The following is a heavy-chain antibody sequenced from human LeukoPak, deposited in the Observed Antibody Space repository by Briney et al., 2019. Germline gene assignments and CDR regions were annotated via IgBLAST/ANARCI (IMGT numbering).Heavy chain of an antibody. CDR1: GYTFTGYY. CDR2: INPNSGGT. D-gene: IGHD1-20*01. Sequence: ASVTVSCTASGYTFTGYYMHWVRQAPGQGLEWMGWINPNSGGTNYAQKFQGRVTMTRDTSISTAYMELSRLRSDDTAVYYCARVRAITGTTPQFDPWGQGTLVTVSS. CDR3: ARVRAITGTTPQFDP. V-gene: IGHV1-2*02. J-gene: IGHJ5*02.